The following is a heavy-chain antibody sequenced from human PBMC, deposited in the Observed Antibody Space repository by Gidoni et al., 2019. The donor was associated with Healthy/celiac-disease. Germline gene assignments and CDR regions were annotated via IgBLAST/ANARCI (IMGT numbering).Heavy chain of an antibody. CDR3: AKGGYYDILTGYYSFDY. CDR1: GFTFDDYA. V-gene: IGHV3-9*01. D-gene: IGHD3-9*01. J-gene: IGHJ4*02. Sequence: EVQLVESGGGLVQPGMSLILSCSASGFTFDDYAMHWVRQAPGKGLEWVSGISWNSGSIGYADSVKGRFTISRDNAKNSLYLQMNSLRAEDTALYYCAKGGYYDILTGYYSFDYWGQGTLVTVSS. CDR2: ISWNSGSI.